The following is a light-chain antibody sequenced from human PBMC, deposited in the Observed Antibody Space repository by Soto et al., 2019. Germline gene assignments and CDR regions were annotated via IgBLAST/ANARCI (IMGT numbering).Light chain of an antibody. CDR2: LAS. V-gene: IGKV2-28*01. Sequence: DIVMTQSPLSLPVTPGEPASISCRSSQSLLQTNGYNYLDWYVQKPGQSPQLLIYLASSRASGVPDRFRGSRSGTDFTLESSRVEAEDVGVYYCMQAHQTPYTFGQGTKLEIK. J-gene: IGKJ2*01. CDR3: MQAHQTPYT. CDR1: QSLLQTNGYNY.